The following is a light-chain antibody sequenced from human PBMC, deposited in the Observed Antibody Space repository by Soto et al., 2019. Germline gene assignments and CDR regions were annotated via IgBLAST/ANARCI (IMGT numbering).Light chain of an antibody. V-gene: IGKV3-20*01. CDR1: QTVSRSY. CDR2: GAS. CDR3: QHFDSSPT. Sequence: EIVLTQSPGTLSLSPGESATLSCRASQTVSRSYFVWYQQKPGQAPRLLIYGASARAPGIPDRFSCTGSRTESTLNISRLEPEDFAVYFCQHFDSSPTFGGGTKVEIK. J-gene: IGKJ4*01.